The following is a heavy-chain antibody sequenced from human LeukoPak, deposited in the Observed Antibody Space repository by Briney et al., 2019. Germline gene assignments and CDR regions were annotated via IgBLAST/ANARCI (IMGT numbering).Heavy chain of an antibody. D-gene: IGHD3-10*01. CDR3: ARAPALLSLGDWFDP. J-gene: IGHJ5*02. Sequence: ASVKVSCKASGYTFTSYAMNWVRQAPGQGLEWMGIINPSGGSTSYAQKFQGRVTMTRDMSTSIVYMELSSLRSEDTAVYYCARAPALLSLGDWFDPWGQGTLVTVSS. V-gene: IGHV1-46*01. CDR1: GYTFTSYA. CDR2: INPSGGST.